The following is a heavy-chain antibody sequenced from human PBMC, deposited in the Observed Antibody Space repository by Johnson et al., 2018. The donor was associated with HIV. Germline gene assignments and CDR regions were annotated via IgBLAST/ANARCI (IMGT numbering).Heavy chain of an antibody. J-gene: IGHJ3*02. Sequence: VKLVESGGGLVQPGGSLRLSCAASGFTFSSYDMHWVRQATGKGLEWVSAIGTAGDTYYPGSVKGRFTISRENAKNSLYLQMNSLRAGDTAVYYCARSTTVTETDALDIWGQGTMVTVSS. CDR1: GFTFSSYD. V-gene: IGHV3-13*01. CDR3: ARSTTVTETDALDI. CDR2: IGTAGDT. D-gene: IGHD4-11*01.